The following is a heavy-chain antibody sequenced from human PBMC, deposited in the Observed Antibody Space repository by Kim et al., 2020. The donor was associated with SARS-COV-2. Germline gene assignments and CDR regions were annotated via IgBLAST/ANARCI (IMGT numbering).Heavy chain of an antibody. CDR3: ARRMAAAPFDY. Sequence: TNYNPSLKSRVTISVDTSKNQFSRKLSSVTAADTAVYYCARRMAAAPFDYWGQGTLVTVSS. CDR2: T. V-gene: IGHV4-34*01. J-gene: IGHJ4*02. D-gene: IGHD6-13*01.